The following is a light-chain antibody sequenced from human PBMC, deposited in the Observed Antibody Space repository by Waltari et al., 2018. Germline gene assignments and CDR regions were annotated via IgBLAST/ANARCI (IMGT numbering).Light chain of an antibody. CDR3: CSYAGFGIYV. Sequence: QSGLTQPAPVSGSPGQSITISCTGTSSDVGNYNLVSWYQQYPGKAPKLMVYEVTKRASGVSDRVSGSKSGNTASLTIYGLQSEDEADYYCCSYAGFGIYVFGTGTKVTVL. CDR1: SSDVGNYNL. CDR2: EVT. V-gene: IGLV2-23*02. J-gene: IGLJ1*01.